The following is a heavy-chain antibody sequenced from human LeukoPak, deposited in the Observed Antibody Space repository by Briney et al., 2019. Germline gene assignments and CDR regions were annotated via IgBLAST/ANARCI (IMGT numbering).Heavy chain of an antibody. D-gene: IGHD1-26*01. CDR2: ISSSSSYI. Sequence: GGSLRLSCAASGFTFSSYSMNWVRQAPGKGLEWVSSISSSSSYIYYADSVKGRFTISRDNAKNSLYLQMSSLRAEDTAVYYCARDLTVGATVRYFDYWGQGTLVTVSS. CDR3: ARDLTVGATVRYFDY. J-gene: IGHJ4*02. CDR1: GFTFSSYS. V-gene: IGHV3-21*01.